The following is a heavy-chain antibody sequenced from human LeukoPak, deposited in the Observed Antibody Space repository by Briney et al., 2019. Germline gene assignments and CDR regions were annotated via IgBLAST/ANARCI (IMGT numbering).Heavy chain of an antibody. J-gene: IGHJ4*02. Sequence: SETLCLTCAVYGGSLSGYYWSWIREPPGKGLEWFGESNHSGSTNYNPTLKSRVTISVDTSTNQFSLKLSSVTAADTAVYYCARAKCISWYKYCFDYWGQGTLVTVSS. CDR1: GGSLSGYY. CDR3: ARAKCISWYKYCFDY. CDR2: SNHSGST. D-gene: IGHD6-13*01. V-gene: IGHV4-34*01.